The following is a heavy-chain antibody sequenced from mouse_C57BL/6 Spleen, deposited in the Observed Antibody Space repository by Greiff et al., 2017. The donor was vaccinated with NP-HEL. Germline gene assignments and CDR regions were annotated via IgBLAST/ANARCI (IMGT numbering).Heavy chain of an antibody. CDR2: IYPGSGST. D-gene: IGHD2-3*01. V-gene: IGHV1-55*01. CDR3: AREKAIYDGYLGGY. CDR1: GYTFTSYW. Sequence: QVQLKQPGAELVKPGASVKMSCKASGYTFTSYWITWVKQRPGQGLEWIGDIYPGSGSTNYNEKFKSKATLTVDTSSSTAYMQLSSLPSEDSAVYYCAREKAIYDGYLGGYWGQGTTLTVSS. J-gene: IGHJ2*01.